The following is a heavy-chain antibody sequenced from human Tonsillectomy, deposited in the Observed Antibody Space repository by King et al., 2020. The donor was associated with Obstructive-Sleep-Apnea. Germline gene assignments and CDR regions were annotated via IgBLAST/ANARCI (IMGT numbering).Heavy chain of an antibody. D-gene: IGHD5-18*01. CDR3: AREAYSHRGWFDP. V-gene: IGHV4-39*07. CDR2: IYYTEST. J-gene: IGHJ5*02. Sequence: LQLQESGPGLVKPSETLSLTCNVSGGSVSSGSYYWGWIRQPPGKGLEWIGSIYYTESTAYNPSLQSRVTISVDTAQNQFSLKLRSVTAADTAVYYCAREAYSHRGWFDPWGQGTLVTVSS. CDR1: GGSVSSGSYY.